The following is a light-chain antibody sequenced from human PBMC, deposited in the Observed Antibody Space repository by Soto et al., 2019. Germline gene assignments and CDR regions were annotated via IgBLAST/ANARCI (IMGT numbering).Light chain of an antibody. J-gene: IGKJ1*01. CDR1: QSISSS. V-gene: IGKV1-5*03. CDR2: HVS. Sequence: DIQMTQSPSTLSASVGDRVTVTCRASQSISSSLAWFQQKPGKAPKLLMYHVSRLNSRVSSRFIGSGSGTEFTLTISSLQPDDFATYYCQQYDTHFWTFGQGTKVEIK. CDR3: QQYDTHFWT.